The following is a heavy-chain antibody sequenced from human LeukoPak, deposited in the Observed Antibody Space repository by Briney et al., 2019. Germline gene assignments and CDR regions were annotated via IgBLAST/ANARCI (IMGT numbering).Heavy chain of an antibody. D-gene: IGHD6-13*01. CDR1: GFXFSNAW. V-gene: IGHV3-15*01. CDR3: TTSSSWYPQDY. Sequence: PGGSLRLSCAASGFXFSNAWVSWVRQAPGKGLEWVGRIKSKTDGGTTDYAAPVKGRFTISRDDPKNTLYLQMNSLKTEDTAVYYCTTSSSWYPQDYWGQGTLVTVSS. J-gene: IGHJ4*02. CDR2: IKSKTDGGTT.